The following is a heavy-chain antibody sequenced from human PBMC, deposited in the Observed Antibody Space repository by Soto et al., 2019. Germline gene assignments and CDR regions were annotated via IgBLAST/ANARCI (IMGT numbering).Heavy chain of an antibody. CDR1: GFTFSSYS. Sequence: GGSLRLSCAASGFTFSSYSMSWVRQAPGKGLEWVSAISGNRGSIYYADSVKGRFTISRDNAKNTLYLQMNSLRVEDTALYYCAKSSGWYQLFDHWGQGTLVTVSS. D-gene: IGHD6-19*01. CDR3: AKSSGWYQLFDH. CDR2: ISGNRGSI. J-gene: IGHJ4*02. V-gene: IGHV3-23*01.